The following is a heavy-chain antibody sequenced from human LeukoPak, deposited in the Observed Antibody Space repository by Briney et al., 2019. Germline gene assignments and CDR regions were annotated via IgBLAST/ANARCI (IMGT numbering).Heavy chain of an antibody. J-gene: IGHJ5*02. CDR1: GFTVSTNF. CDR2: LFIAGNT. V-gene: IGHV3-53*01. CDR3: ARYSTSYGWLDP. Sequence: GGSLRLSCVASGFTVSTNFMSWVRQAPGKGLEWVSGLFIAGNTNYVDSVKGRFTISRDNSKNTLHLQMNSLRAEDTAVYYCARYSTSYGWLDPWGQGTLVTVSS. D-gene: IGHD2/OR15-2a*01.